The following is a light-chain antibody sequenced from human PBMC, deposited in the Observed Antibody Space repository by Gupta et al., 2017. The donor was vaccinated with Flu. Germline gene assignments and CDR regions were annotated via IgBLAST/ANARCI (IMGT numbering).Light chain of an antibody. Sequence: PSAVSAAVGEGVAITCRASQDSSSWLAGYQQKPGKAPKLLINDGSSMKSGVPSRCSGSGWGTEFTLTISSRQHEDFSTYYCRQENSFYFTFGQGTKVEIK. CDR1: QDSSSW. V-gene: IGKV1-12*01. CDR3: RQENSFYFT. J-gene: IGKJ2*01. CDR2: DGS.